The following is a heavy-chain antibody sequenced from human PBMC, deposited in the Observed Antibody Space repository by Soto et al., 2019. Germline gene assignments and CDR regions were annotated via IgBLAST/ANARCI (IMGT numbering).Heavy chain of an antibody. Sequence: SETLSLTCSIYSGSFSGYYWSWIRQPPGKGLEWIGEISQSGNTNYSPSLKSRVSISIDTSKNQFSLKVGSVTAADTAVYYCASSSLYGMDVWGQGTTVTVSS. J-gene: IGHJ6*02. CDR1: SGSFSGYY. V-gene: IGHV4-34*01. CDR3: ASSSLYGMDV. CDR2: ISQSGNT.